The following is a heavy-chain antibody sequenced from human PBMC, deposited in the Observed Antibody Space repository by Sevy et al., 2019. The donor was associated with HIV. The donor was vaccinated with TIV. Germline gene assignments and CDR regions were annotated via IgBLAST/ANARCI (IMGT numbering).Heavy chain of an antibody. CDR1: GFNFGDYP. D-gene: IGHD3-10*01. V-gene: IGHV3-49*03. CDR2: IRSKASGGTT. Sequence: GGSLRLSCRASGFNFGDYPMSWFRQAPGEGLAWVGFIRSKASGGTTQYAASVKGRFTISRDDSESIAYLQMNSLKIEDTAVYYCSKGGSGTGWFDPWGQGTLVTVSS. J-gene: IGHJ5*02. CDR3: SKGGSGTGWFDP.